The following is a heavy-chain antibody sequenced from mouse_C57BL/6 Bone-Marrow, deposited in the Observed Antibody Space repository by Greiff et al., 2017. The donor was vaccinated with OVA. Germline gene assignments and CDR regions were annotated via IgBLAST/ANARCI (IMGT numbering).Heavy chain of an antibody. CDR1: GFTFSDYG. CDR3: ARHMVKGFFDY. J-gene: IGHJ2*01. V-gene: IGHV5-15*01. Sequence: EVQGVESGGGLVQPGGSLKLSCAASGFTFSDYGMAWVRQAPRKGPEWVAFISNLAYSIYYADTVTGRFTISRENAKNTLYLEMSSLRSEDTAMYYCARHMVKGFFDYWGQGTTLTVSS. CDR2: ISNLAYSI. D-gene: IGHD2-2*01.